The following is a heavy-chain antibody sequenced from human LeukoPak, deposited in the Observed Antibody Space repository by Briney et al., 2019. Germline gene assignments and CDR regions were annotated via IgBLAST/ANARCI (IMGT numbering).Heavy chain of an antibody. Sequence: PGGSLRLSCAASGFTFSGSAMHWVRQASGKGLEWVGRIRSKANSYATAYAASVKGRFTISRDDSKNTAYLQMNSLKTEDTAVYYCTRQVDTAMVSDYYGMDVWGQGTTVTVSS. J-gene: IGHJ6*02. V-gene: IGHV3-73*01. CDR3: TRQVDTAMVSDYYGMDV. D-gene: IGHD5-18*01. CDR2: IRSKANSYAT. CDR1: GFTFSGSA.